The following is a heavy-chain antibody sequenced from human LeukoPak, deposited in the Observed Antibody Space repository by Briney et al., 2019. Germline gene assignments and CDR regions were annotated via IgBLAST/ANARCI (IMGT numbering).Heavy chain of an antibody. D-gene: IGHD6-19*01. CDR2: ISSSSSYI. V-gene: IGHV3-21*01. CDR1: GFTFSSYS. CDR3: ARPSTQGRVAGAFDI. J-gene: IGHJ3*02. Sequence: GGSLRLSCAASGFTFSSYSMNWVRQAPGTGLEWVSSISSSSSYIYYADSVKGRFTISRDNAKNSLYLQMNSLRAEDTAVYYCARPSTQGRVAGAFDIWGQGTMVTVSS.